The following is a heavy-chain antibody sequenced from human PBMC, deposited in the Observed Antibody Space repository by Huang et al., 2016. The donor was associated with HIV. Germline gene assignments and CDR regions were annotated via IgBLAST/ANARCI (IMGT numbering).Heavy chain of an antibody. CDR1: GGSFSRHG. CDR2: IIHMFGAP. J-gene: IGHJ3*01. Sequence: QVQLVQSGAEVKKPGSSAKVSCKVSGGSFSRHGITWVRQAPGQGLEWVGGIIHMFGAPNYAQKFQGRVTITAEESTTTAYLELGSLSSDDTAVYYCGKTELQPPDAFEFWGQGTVVIVS. D-gene: IGHD1-7*01. V-gene: IGHV1-69*12. CDR3: GKTELQPPDAFEF.